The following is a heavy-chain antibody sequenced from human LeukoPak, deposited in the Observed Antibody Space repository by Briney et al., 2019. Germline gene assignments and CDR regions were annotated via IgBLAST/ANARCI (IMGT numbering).Heavy chain of an antibody. CDR1: GGSISSSSYY. Sequence: SETLSLTCTVSGGSISSSSYYWGWIRQPPGKGLEWIGRIYYSGSTYYNPSLKSRVTISVDTSTNQFSLKLSSVTAADTAVYYCARRYYYDSSGYYDYWGQGTLVTVSS. J-gene: IGHJ4*02. CDR3: ARRYYYDSSGYYDY. D-gene: IGHD3-22*01. CDR2: IYYSGST. V-gene: IGHV4-39*01.